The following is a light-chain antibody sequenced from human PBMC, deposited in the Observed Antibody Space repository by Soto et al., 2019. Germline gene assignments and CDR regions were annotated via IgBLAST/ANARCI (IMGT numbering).Light chain of an antibody. Sequence: EIVLTQSPATLSLSPGDRATLTCRASQSVSSYLAWYQQKPGQAPRLLIYDTSNRATGIPARFSGSRSGTAFTLTISSLEPEDFAVYYCQQRSNWQDTFGQGTKLEIK. V-gene: IGKV3-11*01. CDR3: QQRSNWQDT. J-gene: IGKJ2*01. CDR1: QSVSSY. CDR2: DTS.